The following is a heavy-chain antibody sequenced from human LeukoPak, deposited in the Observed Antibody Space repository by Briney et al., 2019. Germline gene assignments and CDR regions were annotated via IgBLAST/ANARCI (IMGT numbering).Heavy chain of an antibody. V-gene: IGHV3-33*01. Sequence: GGSLRLSCAASGFTFSSYGMHWVRQAPGKGLEWVAVIWYDGSNKYYADPVKGRFTISRDNSKNTLYLQMNSLRAEDTAVYYCARDPDGMDVWGQGTTVTVSS. J-gene: IGHJ6*02. CDR1: GFTFSSYG. CDR2: IWYDGSNK. CDR3: ARDPDGMDV.